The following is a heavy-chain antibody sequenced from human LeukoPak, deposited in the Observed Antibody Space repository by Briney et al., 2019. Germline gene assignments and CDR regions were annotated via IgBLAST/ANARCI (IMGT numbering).Heavy chain of an antibody. Sequence: PGGSLRLSCAASGFTFSSYSMNWVRQAPGKGLEWVSSISSSSSYIYYADSVKGRSTISRDNAKNSLYLQMNSLRAEDTAVYYCARDTVAGTLNVFDYWGQGTLVTVSS. V-gene: IGHV3-21*01. J-gene: IGHJ4*02. CDR1: GFTFSSYS. CDR2: ISSSSSYI. D-gene: IGHD6-19*01. CDR3: ARDTVAGTLNVFDY.